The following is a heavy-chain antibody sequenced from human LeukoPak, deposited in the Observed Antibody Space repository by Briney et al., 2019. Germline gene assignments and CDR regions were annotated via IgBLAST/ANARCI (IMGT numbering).Heavy chain of an antibody. V-gene: IGHV1-2*02. CDR1: GYTFTGYY. Sequence: ASVKVSCKASGYTFTGYYMHWVRQAPGQGLEWMGWINPNSGGTNYAQKFQGRLTMTEDTSTDTAYMELSSLRSEDTAVYYCATGNTSPVVVDTLHFWGQGTLVTVSS. CDR2: INPNSGGT. J-gene: IGHJ4*02. CDR3: ATGNTSPVVVDTLHF. D-gene: IGHD2-21*01.